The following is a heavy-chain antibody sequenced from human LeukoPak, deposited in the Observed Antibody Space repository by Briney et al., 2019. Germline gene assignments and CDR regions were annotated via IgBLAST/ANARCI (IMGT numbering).Heavy chain of an antibody. CDR1: GVTFSGSA. V-gene: IGHV3-73*01. CDR3: TRLVGATGGTFDY. CDR2: IRSKANSYAT. J-gene: IGHJ4*02. Sequence: GGSLRLSCAASGVTFSGSAMHWVRQASGKGLEWVGRIRSKANSYATAYAASVKGRFTISRDDSKNTAYLQMNSLKTEDTAVYYCTRLVGATGGTFDYWGQGTLVTVSS. D-gene: IGHD1-26*01.